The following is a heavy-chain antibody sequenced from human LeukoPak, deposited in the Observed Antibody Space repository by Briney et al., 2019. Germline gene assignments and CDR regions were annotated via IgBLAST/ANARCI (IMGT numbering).Heavy chain of an antibody. D-gene: IGHD3-10*01. J-gene: IGHJ4*02. CDR3: ARRRMITLVRGVHPFGY. Sequence: ASVKVSCKASGYTFTSFDINWVRQATGQGLEWMGWMNPNSGNTGYAQKFQGRVTMTRNTSISTAYMELSSLRSEDTAVYYCARRRMITLVRGVHPFGYWGQGTLVTVSS. CDR2: MNPNSGNT. CDR1: GYTFTSFD. V-gene: IGHV1-8*01.